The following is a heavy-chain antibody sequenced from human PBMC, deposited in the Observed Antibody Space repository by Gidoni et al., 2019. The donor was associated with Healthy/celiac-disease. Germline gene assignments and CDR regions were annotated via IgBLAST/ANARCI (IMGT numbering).Heavy chain of an antibody. CDR2: ISAYNGNT. CDR1: GDTVTSYG. CDR3: AREDSGSYEFYFDY. D-gene: IGHD1-26*01. J-gene: IGHJ4*02. V-gene: IGHV1-18*01. Sequence: QVQQVQSGAEVKKPGASVKVSCKASGDTVTSYGISWVRQAPGQGLEWMGWISAYNGNTHYAQKLQGRVTMTTDTSTSTAYMELRSLRSDDTAVYYCAREDSGSYEFYFDYWGQGTLVTVSS.